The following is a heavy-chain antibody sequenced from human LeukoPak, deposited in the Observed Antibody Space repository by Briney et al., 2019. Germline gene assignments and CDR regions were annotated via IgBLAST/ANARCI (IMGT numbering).Heavy chain of an antibody. CDR3: AKVLRYFDWLSSFDY. CDR2: ISGSGGST. V-gene: IGHV3-23*01. CDR1: GFTFSSYA. J-gene: IGHJ4*02. Sequence: PGGSLRLSCAASGFTFSSYAMSWVRQAPGKGLEWVSAISGSGGSTYYADSVKGRFTISRDNSKNTLYLQMNSLRAEDTAVYYCAKVLRYFDWLSSFDYWGQGNLVTVSS. D-gene: IGHD3-9*01.